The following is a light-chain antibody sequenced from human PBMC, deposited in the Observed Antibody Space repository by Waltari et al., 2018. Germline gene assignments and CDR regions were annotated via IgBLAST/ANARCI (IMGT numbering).Light chain of an antibody. CDR1: QSVSSN. CDR2: GAS. CDR3: QQYNNWPPT. V-gene: IGKV3-15*01. Sequence: EIVMTQSPATLSVSPGERATLSCRASQSVSSNLAWYQQKPGQAPTLLIYGASTRATGITARFSGSGSGTEFTLTISSLQSEDFAVYYCQQYNNWPPTFGQGTKVEIK. J-gene: IGKJ1*01.